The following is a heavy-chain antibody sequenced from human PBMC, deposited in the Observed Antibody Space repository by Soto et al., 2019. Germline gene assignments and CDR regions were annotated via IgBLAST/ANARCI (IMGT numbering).Heavy chain of an antibody. CDR1: GGTFSDHY. Sequence: PXAILSVNCAVNGGTFSDHYWTWIRQPPGKGMERIGEMHHSGTSHYNPSFNSRATISLDTSKNQFSLDLRSVTAADTAVYYCARAPLIKYAEVKSFVDLWGQGTLVTVSS. CDR3: ARAPLIKYAEVKSFVDL. V-gene: IGHV4-34*01. CDR2: MHHSGTS. J-gene: IGHJ4*02. D-gene: IGHD3-16*01.